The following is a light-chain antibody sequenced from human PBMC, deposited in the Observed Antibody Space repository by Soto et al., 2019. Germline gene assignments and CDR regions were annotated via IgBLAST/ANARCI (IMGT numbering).Light chain of an antibody. J-gene: IGKJ4*01. V-gene: IGKV3-15*01. CDR2: FTS. CDR3: PQYNTWPLT. Sequence: EIVMTQSPATLSVSPGERATLSCRASQSLSIHLAWYQQKPGQAPRLLIYFTSTRATGIPARFSGSGSETHFTLTISSLQSEDFAVYYCPQYNTWPLTVGGGTNVETK. CDR1: QSLSIH.